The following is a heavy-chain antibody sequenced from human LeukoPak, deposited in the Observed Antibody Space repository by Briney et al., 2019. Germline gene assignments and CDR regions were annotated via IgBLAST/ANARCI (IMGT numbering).Heavy chain of an antibody. Sequence: PGGSLRLSCAASGFTFDDYAMHWVRQAPGKGLEWVSGISWNSGSIGYADSVKGRFTISRDNSKNTLYLQMNSLRAEDTAVYFCAKMYYFDSGSGLCRYWGQGTLVTVSS. CDR3: AKMYYFDSGSGLCRY. CDR1: GFTFDDYA. J-gene: IGHJ4*02. CDR2: ISWNSGSI. V-gene: IGHV3-9*01. D-gene: IGHD3-10*01.